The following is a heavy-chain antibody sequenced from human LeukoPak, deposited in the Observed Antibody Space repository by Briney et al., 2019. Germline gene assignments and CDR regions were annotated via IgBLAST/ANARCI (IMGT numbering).Heavy chain of an antibody. V-gene: IGHV3-66*02. D-gene: IGHD3-10*01. CDR2: IYSGGST. J-gene: IGHJ6*03. CDR3: ARGGDGTMVRGVNYYYYYMDV. Sequence: PGGSLRLSCAASGFTVSSNYMSWVRQAPGKGLEWVSVIYSGGSTYYADSVKGRFTISRDNSKNTLYLQMNSLRAEDTAVYYCARGGDGTMVRGVNYYYYYMDVWGKGTTVTVSS. CDR1: GFTVSSNY.